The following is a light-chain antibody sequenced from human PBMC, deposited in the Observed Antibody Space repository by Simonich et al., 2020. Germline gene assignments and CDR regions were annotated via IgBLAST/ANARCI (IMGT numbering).Light chain of an antibody. J-gene: IGKJ2*01. CDR2: DAS. CDR1: QSVSSY. Sequence: EIVLTQSPATLSLSPGERATLSRRASQSVSSYLAWYQQKPGQATRLLIYDASNRATGIPARFSGSGSGTDFTLTISSLEPEDFAVYYCQQRSNWYTFGQGTKLEIK. V-gene: IGKV3-11*01. CDR3: QQRSNWYT.